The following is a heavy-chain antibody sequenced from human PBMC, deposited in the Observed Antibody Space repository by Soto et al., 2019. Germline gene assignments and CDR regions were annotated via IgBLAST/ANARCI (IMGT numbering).Heavy chain of an antibody. CDR3: AKDLGYYYDSSGYYYPYSFDY. D-gene: IGHD3-22*01. CDR2: ISGSGGST. CDR1: GFTFSSYA. V-gene: IGHV3-23*01. Sequence: FAASGFTFSSYAMSWVRQAPGKGLEWVSAISGSGGSTYYADSVKGRFTISRDNSKNTLYLQMNSLRAEDTAVYYCAKDLGYYYDSSGYYYPYSFDYWGQGTLVTVSS. J-gene: IGHJ4*02.